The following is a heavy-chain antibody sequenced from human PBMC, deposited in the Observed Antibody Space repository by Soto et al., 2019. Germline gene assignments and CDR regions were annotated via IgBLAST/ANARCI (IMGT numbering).Heavy chain of an antibody. Sequence: EVQLVESGGGLVKPGGSLRLSCAASGFTFSSYSMNWVRQAPGKGLEWVSPISSSSSYIYYADSVKGRFTISRDNAKNSLYLQMNSLRAEDTAVYYCARAGRDGYTATDYWGQGTLVTVSS. V-gene: IGHV3-21*01. D-gene: IGHD5-12*01. CDR2: ISSSSSYI. J-gene: IGHJ4*02. CDR1: GFTFSSYS. CDR3: ARAGRDGYTATDY.